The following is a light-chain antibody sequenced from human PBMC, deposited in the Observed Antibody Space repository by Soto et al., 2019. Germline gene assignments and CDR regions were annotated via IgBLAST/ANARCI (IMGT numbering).Light chain of an antibody. J-gene: IGKJ1*01. V-gene: IGKV3-20*01. CDR1: QSVSSSY. Sequence: EIVLTQSPGTLSLSPGERATLSCRASQSVSSSYLAWYQQKPGQAPRLLIYGASSRATGIPDRFSGSGSGTDFTLTISGLEPKDFAVYYCQQYGSSPPWTFGQGTKVEIK. CDR3: QQYGSSPPWT. CDR2: GAS.